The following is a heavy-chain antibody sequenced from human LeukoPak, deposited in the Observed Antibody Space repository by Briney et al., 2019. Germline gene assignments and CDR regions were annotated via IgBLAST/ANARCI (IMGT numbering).Heavy chain of an antibody. Sequence: GSLRLSCAASGFTFSSYAMSWVRQAPGKGLEWIGEINHSGSTNYNPSLKSRVTISVDTSKNQFSLKLTSVTAADTAVYYCARDSSYYYGSGGPIPLDYWGQGTLVTVSS. CDR3: ARDSSYYYGSGGPIPLDY. D-gene: IGHD3-10*01. J-gene: IGHJ4*02. CDR1: GFTFSSYA. V-gene: IGHV4-34*01. CDR2: INHSGST.